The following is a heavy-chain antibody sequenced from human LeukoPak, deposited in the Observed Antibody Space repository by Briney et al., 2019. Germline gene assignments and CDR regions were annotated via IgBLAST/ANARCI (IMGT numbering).Heavy chain of an antibody. D-gene: IGHD3-10*01. CDR3: AREPVRKRWFDS. Sequence: GGSLRLSCTASGFTFCNYWMSWVRQAPNKGLEWVANIKYDGSEKYYVDSVKGRLTTSRDNAKNSLYLQMNSLRAEDTAVYYCAREPVRKRWFDSWGQGTLVTVSS. CDR1: GFTFCNYW. J-gene: IGHJ5*01. V-gene: IGHV3-7*03. CDR2: IKYDGSEK.